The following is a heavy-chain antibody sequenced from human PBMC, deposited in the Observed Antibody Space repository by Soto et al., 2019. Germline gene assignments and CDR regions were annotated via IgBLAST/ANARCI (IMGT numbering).Heavy chain of an antibody. J-gene: IGHJ2*01. D-gene: IGHD1-26*01. Sequence: QVQLVESGGGVVQPGRSLRLSCAASGFTFSSYGMHWVRQAPGKGLEWVAVISYDGSNKYYADSVKGRFTISRDNSKNPLYLQMNSLRAEDTAVYYCAKDYRVVGASGYFDLWGRGTLVTVSS. CDR1: GFTFSSYG. V-gene: IGHV3-30*18. CDR3: AKDYRVVGASGYFDL. CDR2: ISYDGSNK.